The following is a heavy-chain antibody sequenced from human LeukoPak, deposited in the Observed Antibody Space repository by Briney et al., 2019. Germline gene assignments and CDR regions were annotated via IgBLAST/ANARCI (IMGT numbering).Heavy chain of an antibody. Sequence: GRSLRLSRAASGFTFSSYAMHWVRQAPGKGLEWVAVISYDGSNKYYADSVKGRFTISRDNSKNTLYLQMNSLRAEDTAVYYCARDAAMVRGVPYGMDVWGQGTTVTVSS. D-gene: IGHD3-10*01. CDR1: GFTFSSYA. CDR2: ISYDGSNK. V-gene: IGHV3-30*04. J-gene: IGHJ6*02. CDR3: ARDAAMVRGVPYGMDV.